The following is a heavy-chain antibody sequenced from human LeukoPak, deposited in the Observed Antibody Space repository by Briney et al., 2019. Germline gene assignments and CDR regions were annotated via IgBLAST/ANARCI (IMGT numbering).Heavy chain of an antibody. CDR1: GGSISSSSYY. V-gene: IGHV4-39*01. D-gene: IGHD5-24*01. CDR3: ARLPRWGSYYFDY. Sequence: SETLSLTCTVSGGSISSSSYYWGWIRQPPGKELEWIGSIYYSGSTYYNPSLKSRVTISVDTSKNQFSLKLSSVTAADTAVYYCARLPRWGSYYFDYWGQGTLVTVSS. J-gene: IGHJ4*02. CDR2: IYYSGST.